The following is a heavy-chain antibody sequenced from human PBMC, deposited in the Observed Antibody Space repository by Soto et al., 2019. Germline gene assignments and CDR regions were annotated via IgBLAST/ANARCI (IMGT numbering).Heavy chain of an antibody. Sequence: PGGSLSLSCAASGFTFSSYAMSWVRQAPGKGLEWVSAISGSGGSTYYADSVKGRFTISRDNSKNTLYLQMNSLRAEDTAVYYCAKSSLKYDFWSGFDYWGQGTLVTVSS. CDR1: GFTFSSYA. CDR3: AKSSLKYDFWSGFDY. V-gene: IGHV3-23*01. CDR2: ISGSGGST. D-gene: IGHD3-3*01. J-gene: IGHJ4*02.